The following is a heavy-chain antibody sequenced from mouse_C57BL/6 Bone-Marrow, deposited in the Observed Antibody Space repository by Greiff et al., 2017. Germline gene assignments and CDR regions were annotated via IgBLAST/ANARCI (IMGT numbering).Heavy chain of an antibody. Sequence: VQLQQSGAELVRPGASVKLSCTASGFNIKDDYMHWVKQRPEQGLEWIGWIDPENGDTEYASKFQGKATITADTSSNTAYLQLSSLTSEDTAVYYCNTCRYSSSLYYAMDYWGQGTSVTVSS. V-gene: IGHV14-4*01. J-gene: IGHJ4*01. CDR1: GFNIKDDY. D-gene: IGHD1-1*01. CDR2: IDPENGDT. CDR3: NTCRYSSSLYYAMDY.